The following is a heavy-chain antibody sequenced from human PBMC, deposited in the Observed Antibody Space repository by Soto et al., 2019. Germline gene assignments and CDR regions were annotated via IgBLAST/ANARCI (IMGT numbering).Heavy chain of an antibody. CDR2: IYYSGIT. CDR1: GGSISSGDYY. J-gene: IGHJ4*02. V-gene: IGHV4-30-4*01. D-gene: IGHD3-22*01. CDR3: SGGDSSGYYSPPHYQFGY. Sequence: QVQLQESGPGLVKPSQTLSLTCTVSGGSISSGDYYWSWIRQPPGKGLEWIGYIYYSGITYYNPYFKMRVILSIDPYTNQFPPKLSSVTAPDKAVDYSSGGDSSGYYSPPHYQFGYWGQGTLVTVSS.